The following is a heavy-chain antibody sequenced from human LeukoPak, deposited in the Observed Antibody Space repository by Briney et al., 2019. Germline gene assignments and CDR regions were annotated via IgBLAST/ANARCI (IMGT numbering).Heavy chain of an antibody. D-gene: IGHD1-26*01. CDR3: ARVGAWDLQRVFDY. Sequence: GGSLILSCAASGFRFGDYWMTWARHVPGKGLEWVANIKQDGAEKHYAESVEGRFIISRDNAKNSLYLEMDSLKVEDTAVYYCARVGAWDLQRVFDYWGQGTLVTVSS. V-gene: IGHV3-7*01. J-gene: IGHJ4*02. CDR1: GFRFGDYW. CDR2: IKQDGAEK.